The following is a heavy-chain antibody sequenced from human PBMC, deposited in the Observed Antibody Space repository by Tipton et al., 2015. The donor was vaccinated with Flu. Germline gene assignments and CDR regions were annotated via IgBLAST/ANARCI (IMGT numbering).Heavy chain of an antibody. CDR2: IYYSGST. CDR3: ASLSSSWGYFDY. Sequence: TLSLTCTVSGYSISSGYYWGWIRQPAGKGLEWIGYIYYSGSTNYNPSLKSRVTISVDTSKNQFSLKLSSVTAADTAVYYCASLSSSWGYFDYWGQGTLVTVSS. D-gene: IGHD6-13*01. J-gene: IGHJ4*02. V-gene: IGHV4-38-2*02. CDR1: GYSISSGYY.